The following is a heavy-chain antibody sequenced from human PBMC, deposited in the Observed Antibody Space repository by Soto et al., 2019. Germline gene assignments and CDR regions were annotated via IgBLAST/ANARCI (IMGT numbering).Heavy chain of an antibody. CDR2: ISYDGSNK. J-gene: IGHJ4*02. Sequence: QVQLVESGGGVVQPGRSLRLSCAASGFTFSSYAMHWVRQAPGKGLEWVAVISYDGSNKYYADSVKGRFTISRDNSKNTLYLQMNSLRAADTAVYYCARGLTLGYSGYDWGDYWGQGTLVTVSS. V-gene: IGHV3-30-3*01. D-gene: IGHD5-12*01. CDR1: GFTFSSYA. CDR3: ARGLTLGYSGYDWGDY.